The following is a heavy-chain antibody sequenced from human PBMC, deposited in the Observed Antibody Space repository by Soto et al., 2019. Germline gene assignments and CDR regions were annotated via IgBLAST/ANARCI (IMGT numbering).Heavy chain of an antibody. Sequence: QVQLVESGGGVVQPGRSLRLSCAASGFTFSSDGMHWVRQAPGKGLEWVAVISYDGSNKYYADSVKGRFTISRDNSKNTLYLQTNSLRADDTAVYYCAKIAVVTAIRDAFDIWGQGTMVTVSS. CDR1: GFTFSSDG. V-gene: IGHV3-30*18. CDR3: AKIAVVTAIRDAFDI. CDR2: ISYDGSNK. J-gene: IGHJ3*02. D-gene: IGHD2-21*02.